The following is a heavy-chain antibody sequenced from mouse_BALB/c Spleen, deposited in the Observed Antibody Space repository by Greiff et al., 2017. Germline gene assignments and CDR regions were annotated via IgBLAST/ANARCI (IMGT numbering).Heavy chain of an antibody. D-gene: IGHD2-2*01. CDR2: IDPSDSET. CDR1: GYTFTSYW. CDR3: ARGGGYDGRFAY. J-gene: IGHJ3*01. Sequence: VQLQQPGAELVKPGAPVKLSCKASGYTFTSYWMNWVKQRPGRGLEWIGRIDPSDSETHYNQKFKDKATLTVDKSSSTAYIQLSSLTSEDSAVYYCARGGGYDGRFAYWGQGTLVTVSA. V-gene: IGHV1-69*02.